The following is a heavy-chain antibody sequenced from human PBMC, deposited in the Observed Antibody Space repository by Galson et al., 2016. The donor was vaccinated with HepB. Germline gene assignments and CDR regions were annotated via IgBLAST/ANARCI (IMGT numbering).Heavy chain of an antibody. CDR1: GFTFSSYT. Sequence: SLRLSCAASGFTFSSYTMNWVRQAPGKGLEWVSSISRGSGNTFYADSVKGRFTFSRDNAKNSLFLQMNSLRAEDTAVYYCARDLGYGSGVYGTDVWGQGTTVIVSS. J-gene: IGHJ6*02. CDR3: ARDLGYGSGVYGTDV. CDR2: ISRGSGNT. D-gene: IGHD3-10*01. V-gene: IGHV3-21*01.